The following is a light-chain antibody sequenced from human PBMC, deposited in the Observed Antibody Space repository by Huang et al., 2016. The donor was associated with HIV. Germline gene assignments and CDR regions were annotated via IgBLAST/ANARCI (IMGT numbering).Light chain of an antibody. V-gene: IGKV3-15*01. CDR3: QQFNNWPPRFT. J-gene: IGKJ3*01. Sequence: EIVMTQSPATLSVSPGERATLSCRASQNIGDNLTWYQHKPGQAPRLLIHGASTRATCFPPRFSGRGFGKEFTLTISGLESEDFAVYYCQQFNNWPPRFTFGPGTTVDVK. CDR1: QNIGDN. CDR2: GAS.